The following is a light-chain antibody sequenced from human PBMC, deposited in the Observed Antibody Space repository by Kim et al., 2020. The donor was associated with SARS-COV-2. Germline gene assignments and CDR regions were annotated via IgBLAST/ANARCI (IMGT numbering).Light chain of an antibody. CDR1: QSLSSY. CDR3: QQRSNSPLT. Sequence: EIVLTQSPATLSLSPGERATLSCRASQSLSSYLAWYQQKPGQAPRLLIYDASNRATGIPARFSGSGSGTDFTLTISSLEPEDFAVYYCQQRSNSPLTFGQGTKVDIK. V-gene: IGKV3-11*01. CDR2: DAS. J-gene: IGKJ1*01.